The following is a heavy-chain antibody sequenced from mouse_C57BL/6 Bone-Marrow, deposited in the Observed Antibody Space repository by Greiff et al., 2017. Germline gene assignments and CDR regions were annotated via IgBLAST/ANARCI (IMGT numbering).Heavy chain of an antibody. CDR1: GYAFTNYL. J-gene: IGHJ4*01. CDR2: INPGSGGT. CDR3: ARRTAVAYYAMDY. D-gene: IGHD1-1*01. V-gene: IGHV1-54*01. Sequence: QVQLQQSGAELVRPGTSVKVSCKASGYAFTNYLIDWVKQRPGQGLEWIGVINPGSGGTNYNEKFKGKATLTADKSSSTAYMQLSSLTSEDSAVYFCARRTAVAYYAMDYWGQGTSVTVSS.